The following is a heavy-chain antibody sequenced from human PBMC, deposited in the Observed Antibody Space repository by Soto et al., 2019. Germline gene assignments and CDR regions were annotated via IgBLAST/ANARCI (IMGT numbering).Heavy chain of an antibody. CDR2: IYYSGST. J-gene: IGHJ4*02. CDR1: GGSISSGGYY. Sequence: SETLSLTCTVSGGSISSGGYYWSWIRQHPGKGLEWIGYIYYSGSTYYNPSLKSRVTISVDTSKNQFSLRLSSVTAADTAVYYCARVQYDSWYVPYFDYWGQGTLVTVSS. CDR3: ARVQYDSWYVPYFDY. V-gene: IGHV4-31*03. D-gene: IGHD6-13*01.